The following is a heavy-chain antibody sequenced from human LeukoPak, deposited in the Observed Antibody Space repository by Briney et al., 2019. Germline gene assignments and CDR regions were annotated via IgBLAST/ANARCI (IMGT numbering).Heavy chain of an antibody. V-gene: IGHV3-23*01. Sequence: GGSLRLSCAASGFTFNNYAMSWVRQAPGKGLEWVSTVSGSGAIAYYTDSDNGRLTISRDNSKNTLYLQMSSLTAKDTAVYYCAKDRSIGTYYTFDSWGQGTLVTVSS. J-gene: IGHJ4*02. CDR3: AKDRSIGTYYTFDS. CDR2: VSGSGAIA. D-gene: IGHD1-26*01. CDR1: GFTFNNYA.